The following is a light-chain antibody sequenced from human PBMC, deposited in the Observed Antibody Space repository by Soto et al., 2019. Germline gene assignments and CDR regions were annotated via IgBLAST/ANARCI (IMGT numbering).Light chain of an antibody. Sequence: VLTQSPATLSLSPGERATLSCRASQSVINYLAWYQQKPCQAHRLLLYDTSNRAAGIPARFVGSGSGTDFTVIISSLEPEDFAVYYCQQRDNCPLAFGGGAKVQI. CDR3: QQRDNCPLA. V-gene: IGKV3-11*01. CDR2: DTS. J-gene: IGKJ4*01. CDR1: QSVINY.